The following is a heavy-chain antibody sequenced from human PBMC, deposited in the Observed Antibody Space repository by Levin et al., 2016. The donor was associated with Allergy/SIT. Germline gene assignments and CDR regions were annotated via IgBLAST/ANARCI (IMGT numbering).Heavy chain of an antibody. D-gene: IGHD6-19*01. CDR2: ISGSGGST. J-gene: IGHJ4*02. CDR3: AVLYGVEAVAVDY. V-gene: IGHV3-23*01. CDR1: GFTFSNFA. Sequence: GESLKISCAASGFTFSNFAINWVRQAPGKGLEWVSTISGSGGSTFYADSVKGRFTISRDNSKNTLYLQMNSLRVEDTAIYYCAVLYGVEAVAVDYWGQGTLVTVSS.